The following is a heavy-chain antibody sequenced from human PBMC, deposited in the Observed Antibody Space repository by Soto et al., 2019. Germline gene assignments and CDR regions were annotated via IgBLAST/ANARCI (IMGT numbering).Heavy chain of an antibody. CDR2: ISGRSAVP. Sequence: EGQLLQSGGDLVQPGGSLRLSCAGSGLTLRSYAMTWIRQTPEKGLEWVSTISGRSAVPSYADSVNGRFTVSRDNSKNTLDPQMNSLRPDDTAIYYCAKGGPFTGGFDPWGQGTLVTVSA. CDR1: GLTLRSYA. CDR3: AKGGPFTGGFDP. V-gene: IGHV3-23*01. D-gene: IGHD3-16*01. J-gene: IGHJ5*02.